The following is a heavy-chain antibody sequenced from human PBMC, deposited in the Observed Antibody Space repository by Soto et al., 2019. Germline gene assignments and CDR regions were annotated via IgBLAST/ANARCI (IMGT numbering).Heavy chain of an antibody. CDR3: ARDEIDSNYTN. CDR2: IYYSGST. Sequence: QVQLQESGPGLVKPSQTLSLTCTVSGGSISSGGYYWSWIRQHPGKGLEWIGYIYYSGSTYYNPSLKRRVTLSVDTSKNQFSLKLSSVTAADTAVYYCARDEIDSNYTNWGQGTLVTVSS. D-gene: IGHD3-10*01. V-gene: IGHV4-31*03. CDR1: GGSISSGGYY. J-gene: IGHJ4*02.